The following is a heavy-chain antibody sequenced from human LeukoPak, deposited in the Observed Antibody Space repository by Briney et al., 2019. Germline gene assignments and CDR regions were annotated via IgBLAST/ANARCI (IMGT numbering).Heavy chain of an antibody. Sequence: ETLSLTCTVSGGSTTSYYWSWIRQAPGKGLEWVAAMYTGGTTYYADSVTGRFTISRDNSKNTLYLHMNSLRAEDTAVYYCAKDEATSGGGLASWGQGTLVSVSS. CDR1: GGSTTSYY. V-gene: IGHV3-53*01. CDR2: MYTGGTT. J-gene: IGHJ4*02. CDR3: AKDEATSGGGLAS. D-gene: IGHD3-16*01.